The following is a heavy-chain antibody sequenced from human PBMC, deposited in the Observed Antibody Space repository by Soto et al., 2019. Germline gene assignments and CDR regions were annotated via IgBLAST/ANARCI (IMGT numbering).Heavy chain of an antibody. V-gene: IGHV4-34*01. CDR2: INHSGST. CDR1: GGSFSVYY. CDR3: ARGYIVVVVDAERGHYFDY. Sequence: ETXSRTWAVYGGSFSVYYWSCIRQPPGKGLEWIGEINHSGSTNYNPSLKSRVTISVDTSKNQFSLKLSSVTAADTAVYYCARGYIVVVVDAERGHYFDYWGQGTLVTVSS. J-gene: IGHJ4*02. D-gene: IGHD2-15*01.